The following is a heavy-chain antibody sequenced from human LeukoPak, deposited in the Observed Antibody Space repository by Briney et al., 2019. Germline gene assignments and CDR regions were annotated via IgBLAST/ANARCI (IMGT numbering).Heavy chain of an antibody. Sequence: GGSLRLSCAASGFTVSSNYMSWVRQAPGKGLEWVSVIYSGGSTYYADSVKGRLTISRDNSKNTLYLQMNSLRAEDTAVYYCARAKGGSSDYFDYWGQGTLVTVSS. D-gene: IGHD1-26*01. J-gene: IGHJ4*02. CDR1: GFTVSSNY. CDR2: IYSGGST. CDR3: ARAKGGSSDYFDY. V-gene: IGHV3-66*01.